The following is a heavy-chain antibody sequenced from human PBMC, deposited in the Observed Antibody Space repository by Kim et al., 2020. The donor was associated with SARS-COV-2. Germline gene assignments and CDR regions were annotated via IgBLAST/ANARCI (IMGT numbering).Heavy chain of an antibody. Sequence: LDSGKGRFTISRDNTKNSLFLQMNSLRTEDTAVYYCATECTNAVCFRAPGPWGRGTLVTVSS. CDR3: ATECTNAVCFRAPGP. J-gene: IGHJ5*02. V-gene: IGHV3-7*01. D-gene: IGHD2-8*01.